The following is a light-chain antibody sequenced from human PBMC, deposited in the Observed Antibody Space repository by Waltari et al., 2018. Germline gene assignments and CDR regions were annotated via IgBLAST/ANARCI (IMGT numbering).Light chain of an antibody. J-gene: IGKJ2*01. CDR1: QSVTTN. V-gene: IGKV3-15*01. CDR2: GAS. Sequence: EIVMAQSPASLSVSPGERAIFSCRASQSVTTNVALYPQKPGQPPRLLIHGASTRATDIPARFSGSGSGTEFTLTITSPQSEDVGVYYCHQYNDGPPFNFGQGTKLEIK. CDR3: HQYNDGPPFN.